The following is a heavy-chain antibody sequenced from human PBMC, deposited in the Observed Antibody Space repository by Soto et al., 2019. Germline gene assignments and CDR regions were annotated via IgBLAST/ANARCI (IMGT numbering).Heavy chain of an antibody. V-gene: IGHV3-23*01. Sequence: HPGGSLRLSCAASGFTFSSYAMSWVRQAPGKGLEWVSAISGSGGSTYYADSVKGRFTISRDNSKNTLYLQMNSLRAEDTAVYYCAKVGYAYSSYPRDYYYYMDVWGKGTTVTVSS. CDR1: GFTFSSYA. J-gene: IGHJ6*03. CDR3: AKVGYAYSSYPRDYYYYMDV. CDR2: ISGSGGST. D-gene: IGHD6-6*01.